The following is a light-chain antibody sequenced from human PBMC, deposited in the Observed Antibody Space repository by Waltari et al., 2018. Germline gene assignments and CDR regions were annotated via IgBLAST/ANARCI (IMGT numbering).Light chain of an antibody. J-gene: IGLJ3*02. CDR3: AAWDDSVNAWL. Sequence: IQPPSASGTLGQRVTISCSGSSSNIGGNTVNWYQQFPGAAPKVFIYNNNQRPSGVPVRFSGSKSGTSASLAISGLQSEDEANYYCAAWDDSVNAWLFGGGAKLTVL. CDR1: SSNIGGNT. CDR2: NNN. V-gene: IGLV1-44*01.